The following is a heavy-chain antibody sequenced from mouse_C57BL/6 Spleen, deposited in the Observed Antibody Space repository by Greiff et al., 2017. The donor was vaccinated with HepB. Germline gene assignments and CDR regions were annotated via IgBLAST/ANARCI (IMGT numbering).Heavy chain of an antibody. CDR3: ARESRLGVGTDY. Sequence: DVQLQESGPGLVKPSQSLSLTCSVTGYSITSGYYWNWIRQFPGNKLEWMGYISYDGSNNYNPSLKNRISITRDTSKNQFFLKLNSVTTEDTATYYCARESRLGVGTDYWGQGTTLTVSS. CDR2: ISYDGSN. V-gene: IGHV3-6*01. J-gene: IGHJ2*01. D-gene: IGHD4-1*01. CDR1: GYSITSGYY.